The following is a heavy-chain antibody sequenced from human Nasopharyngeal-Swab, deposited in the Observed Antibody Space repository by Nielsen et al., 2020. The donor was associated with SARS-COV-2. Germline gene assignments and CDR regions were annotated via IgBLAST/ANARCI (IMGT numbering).Heavy chain of an antibody. CDR1: GYTFTSYA. CDR2: INAGNGNT. V-gene: IGHV1-3*01. CDR3: ARDGSYSSGWYPLDY. Sequence: ASVKVSCKASGYTFTSYAMHWVRQAPGQRLEWMGWINAGNGNTKYSQKLQGRVTITRDTSASTAYMELSSLRSEDTAVYYCARDGSYSSGWYPLDYWGQGTLVTVSS. J-gene: IGHJ4*02. D-gene: IGHD6-19*01.